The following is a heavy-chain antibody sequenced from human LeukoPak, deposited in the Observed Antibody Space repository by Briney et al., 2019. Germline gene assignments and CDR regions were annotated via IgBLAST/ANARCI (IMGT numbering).Heavy chain of an antibody. CDR2: ISSSGSTI. D-gene: IGHD3-3*01. J-gene: IGHJ5*02. CDR1: GFTFSDYY. CDR3: ARDGYYDFWSGYSKYNWFDP. Sequence: GGSLRLSCAASGFTFSDYYMSWIRQAPGKGLEWVSYISSSGSTIYYADSVKGRFTISRDNAKNSLYLQMNSLRAEDTAVYYRARDGYYDFWSGYSKYNWFDPWGQGTLVTVSS. V-gene: IGHV3-11*01.